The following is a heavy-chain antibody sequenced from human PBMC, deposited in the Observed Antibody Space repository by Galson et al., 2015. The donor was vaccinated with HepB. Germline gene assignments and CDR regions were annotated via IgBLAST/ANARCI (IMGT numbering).Heavy chain of an antibody. Sequence: SLRLSCAASGFTFSSYAMHWVRQAPGKGLEWVAVISYDGSNKYYADSVKGRFTISRDNSKNTLYLQMNSLRAEDTAVYYCARPGIAAAGPQGVAEYFQHWGQGTLVTVSS. CDR3: ARPGIAAAGPQGVAEYFQH. D-gene: IGHD6-13*01. J-gene: IGHJ1*01. CDR1: GFTFSSYA. V-gene: IGHV3-30*04. CDR2: ISYDGSNK.